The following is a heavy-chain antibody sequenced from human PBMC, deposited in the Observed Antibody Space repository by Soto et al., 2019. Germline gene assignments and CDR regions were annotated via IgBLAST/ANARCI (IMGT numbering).Heavy chain of an antibody. Sequence: GGSLRLSCAASGFTFSSYAMSWVRQAPGKGLEWVSAISGSGGSTYYADSVKGRFTISRDNSKNTLYLQMNSLRAEDTAVYYCAKDQVFPGITGTTDAFDIWGQGTMVTVSS. CDR2: ISGSGGST. V-gene: IGHV3-23*01. CDR3: AKDQVFPGITGTTDAFDI. CDR1: GFTFSSYA. D-gene: IGHD1-7*01. J-gene: IGHJ3*02.